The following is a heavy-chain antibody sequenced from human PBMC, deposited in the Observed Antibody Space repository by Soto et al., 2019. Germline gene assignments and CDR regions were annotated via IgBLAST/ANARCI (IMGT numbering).Heavy chain of an antibody. J-gene: IGHJ5*02. Sequence: SQTLSLTCAISGDSVSSNSAAWNWIRQSPSRGLEWLGRTYYRSKWYNDYAVSVKSRITINPDTSKNQFSLQLNSVTPEDTAVYYCARVAGSGIAAFLNWFDPWGQGTLVTVSS. V-gene: IGHV6-1*01. CDR3: ARVAGSGIAAFLNWFDP. D-gene: IGHD6-13*01. CDR2: TYYRSKWYN. CDR1: GDSVSSNSAA.